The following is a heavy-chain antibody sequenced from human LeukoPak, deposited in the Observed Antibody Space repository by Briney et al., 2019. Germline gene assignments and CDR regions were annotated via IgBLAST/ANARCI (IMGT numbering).Heavy chain of an antibody. J-gene: IGHJ4*02. D-gene: IGHD3-3*01. CDR3: ASSHPLGSNNDYYTPFDY. V-gene: IGHV4-59*01. Sequence: SETLSLTCTVSGGSISNYYGSWIRQPPGKGLEWIGYMYYSGSTNYNPSLKSRVTISVDTSKNQFSLRLSSVTAADTAVYYCASSHPLGSNNDYYTPFDYWGQGTLVTVSS. CDR1: GGSISNYY. CDR2: MYYSGST.